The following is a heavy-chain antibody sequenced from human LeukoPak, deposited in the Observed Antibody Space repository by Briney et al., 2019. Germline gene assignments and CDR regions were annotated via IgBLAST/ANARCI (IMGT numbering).Heavy chain of an antibody. D-gene: IGHD3-10*01. CDR2: IYYSGST. CDR1: GGPISSYY. CDR3: ARLLSGLMVRGVYYGMDV. Sequence: SETLSLTCTVSGGPISSYYWSWIRQPPGKGLEWIGYIYYSGSTNYNPSLKSRVTISVDTSKNQFSLKLSSVTAADTAVYYCARLLSGLMVRGVYYGMDVWGQGTTVTVSS. J-gene: IGHJ6*02. V-gene: IGHV4-59*08.